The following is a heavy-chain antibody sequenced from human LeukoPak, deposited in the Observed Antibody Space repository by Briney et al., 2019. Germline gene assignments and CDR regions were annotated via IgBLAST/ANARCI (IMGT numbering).Heavy chain of an antibody. J-gene: IGHJ4*02. D-gene: IGHD6-19*01. V-gene: IGHV3-7*01. CDR3: ATLRSDSSGWYYFDY. CDR2: INQDGTDK. CDR1: GFTFSGRW. Sequence: GGSLRLSCAASGFTFSGRWMSWLRQAPGKGLEWVANINQDGTDKYYVDSVKGRFTISRDNAKNSPYLQMNSLRTEDTAVYYCATLRSDSSGWYYFDYWGQGTLVTVSS.